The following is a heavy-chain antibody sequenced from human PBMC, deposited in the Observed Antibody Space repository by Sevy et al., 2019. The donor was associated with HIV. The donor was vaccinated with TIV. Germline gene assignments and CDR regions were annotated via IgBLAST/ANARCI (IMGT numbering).Heavy chain of an antibody. Sequence: GGSLRLSCEASGFTFSPYWMTWVRQAPGKGLEWVANIRPDGSDKYYVDSVKGRFTISRDNAKNSLYLQMNSLRADDTAMYYCARGMGLDRWGQGALVNVSS. CDR1: GFTFSPYW. J-gene: IGHJ5*02. CDR2: IRPDGSDK. D-gene: IGHD3-16*01. V-gene: IGHV3-7*01. CDR3: ARGMGLDR.